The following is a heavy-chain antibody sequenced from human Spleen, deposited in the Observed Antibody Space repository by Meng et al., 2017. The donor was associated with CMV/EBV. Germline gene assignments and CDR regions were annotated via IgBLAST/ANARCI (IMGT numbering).Heavy chain of an antibody. J-gene: IGHJ4*02. CDR1: W. Sequence: WMSGVRQVPGKGLEWVGRIESYSDGGTTEYAAPVKGRFTISRDDSKKRLFLHMNSLKTEDTGVYYCTTDMAETITNVGGVITYFDHWGQGTLVTVSS. V-gene: IGHV3-15*04. CDR2: IESYSDGGTT. CDR3: TTDMAETITNVGGVITYFDH. D-gene: IGHD3-3*01.